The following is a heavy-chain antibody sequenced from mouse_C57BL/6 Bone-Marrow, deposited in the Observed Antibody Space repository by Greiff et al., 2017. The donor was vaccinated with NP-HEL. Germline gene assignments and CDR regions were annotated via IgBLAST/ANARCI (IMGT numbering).Heavy chain of an antibody. J-gene: IGHJ2*01. V-gene: IGHV1-59*01. D-gene: IGHD1-1*01. CDR2: IDPSDSYT. CDR1: GYTFTSYW. Sequence: QVQLQQSGAELVRPGTSVKLSCKASGYTFTSYWMHWVKQRPGQGLEWIGVIDPSDSYTNYNQKFKGKATLTVDTSSSTAYMQLSSLTSEDSAVYYCARWGTTVFDYWGQGTTLTVSS. CDR3: ARWGTTVFDY.